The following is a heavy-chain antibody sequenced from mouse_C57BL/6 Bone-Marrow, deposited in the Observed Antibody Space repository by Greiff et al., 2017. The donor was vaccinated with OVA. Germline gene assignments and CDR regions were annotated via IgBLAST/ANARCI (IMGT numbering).Heavy chain of an antibody. J-gene: IGHJ4*01. CDR2: IDPENGDT. V-gene: IGHV14-4*01. Sequence: EVQLQQSGAELVRPGASVKLSCTASGFTIKDDYMHWVKQRPEQGLEWIGWIDPENGDTEYASKFQGKATITADTSSNTAYLQLSSLTSEDTAVYYCTTGGGAMDYWGQGTSVTVSS. CDR1: GFTIKDDY. CDR3: TTGGGAMDY. D-gene: IGHD1-1*02.